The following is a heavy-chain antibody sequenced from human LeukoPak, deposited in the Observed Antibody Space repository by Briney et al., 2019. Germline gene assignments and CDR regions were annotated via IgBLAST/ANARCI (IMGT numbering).Heavy chain of an antibody. V-gene: IGHV4-4*07. J-gene: IGHJ4*02. D-gene: IGHD6-19*01. Sequence: SETLSLTCTVSSGSISSYYWSWIRQPAGKGLEWIGRVYTSGSTNYNPSLKSRVTISVDTSKNQFSLEVNSVTAADTAVYYCASEDLGVAGPFAYWGQGTLVTVSS. CDR1: SGSISSYY. CDR3: ASEDLGVAGPFAY. CDR2: VYTSGST.